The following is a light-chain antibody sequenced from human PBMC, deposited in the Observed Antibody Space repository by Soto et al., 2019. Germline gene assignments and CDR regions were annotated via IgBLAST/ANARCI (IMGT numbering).Light chain of an antibody. CDR3: QSYDSSLSAYNFF. V-gene: IGLV1-40*01. J-gene: IGLJ1*01. CDR2: GYS. CDR1: SSNIGAGYA. Sequence: CTGSSSNIGAGYAVHWYQPLPGTAPKLLIYGYSNRLSGVPDRSSGSKSGTSASLAITGLQAEDEADYYCQSYDSSLSAYNFFFGPGTMVAVL.